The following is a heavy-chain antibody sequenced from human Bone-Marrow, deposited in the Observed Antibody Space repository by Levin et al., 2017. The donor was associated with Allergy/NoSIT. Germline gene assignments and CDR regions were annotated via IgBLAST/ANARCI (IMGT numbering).Heavy chain of an antibody. CDR2: IWYDGSNK. V-gene: IGHV3-33*01. J-gene: IGHJ3*02. Sequence: PGGSLRLSCAASGFTFSSYGMHWVRQAPGKGLEWVAVIWYDGSNKYYADSVKGRFTISRDNSKNTLYLQMNSLRAEDTAVYYCARGFVAIQLWLLGLSAFDIWGQGTMVTVSS. CDR3: ARGFVAIQLWLLGLSAFDI. D-gene: IGHD5-18*01. CDR1: GFTFSSYG.